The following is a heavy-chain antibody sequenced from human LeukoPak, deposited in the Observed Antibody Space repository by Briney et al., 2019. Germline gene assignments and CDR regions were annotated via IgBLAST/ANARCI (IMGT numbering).Heavy chain of an antibody. V-gene: IGHV1-8*01. CDR1: GYTFTSYD. Sequence: ASVKVSCKASGYTFTSYDINWVRQATGQGLEWMGWMNPNSGNTGYAQKFQGRVTMTRNTSINTAYMELSSLRSEDTAVYYCARGSELVVVGPTGMDVWGQGTTVTVSS. D-gene: IGHD3-22*01. CDR3: ARGSELVVVGPTGMDV. J-gene: IGHJ6*02. CDR2: MNPNSGNT.